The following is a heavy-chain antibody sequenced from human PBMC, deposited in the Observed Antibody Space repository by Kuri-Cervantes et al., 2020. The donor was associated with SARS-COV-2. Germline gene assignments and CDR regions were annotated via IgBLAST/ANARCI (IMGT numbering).Heavy chain of an antibody. CDR2: ISDRGTTT. CDR1: GFSFSDYY. J-gene: IGHJ4*02. V-gene: IGHV3-11*04. Sequence: GGSLRLSCAASGFSFSDYYMMWVRQAPGKGLQWVSYISDRGTTTYYADSVKGRFTISRDNAKNTLFLQMSNLRADDTAVYYCARTSYGSALYWGQGTLVTVSS. D-gene: IGHD3-10*01. CDR3: ARTSYGSALY.